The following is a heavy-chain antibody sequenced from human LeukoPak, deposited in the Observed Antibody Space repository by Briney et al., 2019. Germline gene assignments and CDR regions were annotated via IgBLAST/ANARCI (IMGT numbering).Heavy chain of an antibody. D-gene: IGHD3-22*01. CDR3: ARSYDSSGYYFSPGGY. CDR1: GFNFDDYG. J-gene: IGHJ4*02. Sequence: GGSLRLSCAGSGFNFDDYGMTWVRQAPGKGLQWVSGINWNGGSTGYADSAKGRFTISRDNAKNSLYLQMNSLRAEDTALYYCARSYDSSGYYFSPGGYWGQGTLVTVSS. CDR2: INWNGGST. V-gene: IGHV3-20*04.